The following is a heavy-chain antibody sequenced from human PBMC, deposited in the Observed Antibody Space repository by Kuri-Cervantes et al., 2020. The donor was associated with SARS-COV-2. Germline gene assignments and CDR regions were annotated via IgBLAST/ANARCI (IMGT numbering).Heavy chain of an antibody. Sequence: GGSLRLSCAASGFTVSSNYMSWVRQAPGKGLEWVSVIYSGGSTYYADSVKGRFTISRDNSKNSLYLQMNSLRAEDTALYYCAKDIGTNEGSGPPDYWGQGTLVTVSS. CDR1: GFTVSSNY. D-gene: IGHD1-26*01. V-gene: IGHV3-53*05. CDR3: AKDIGTNEGSGPPDY. J-gene: IGHJ4*02. CDR2: IYSGGST.